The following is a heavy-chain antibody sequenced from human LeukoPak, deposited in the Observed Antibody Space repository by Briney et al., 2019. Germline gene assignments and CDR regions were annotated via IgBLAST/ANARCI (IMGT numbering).Heavy chain of an antibody. CDR3: AKDDYYYDSSGYYSDY. J-gene: IGHJ4*02. V-gene: IGHV3-30*02. D-gene: IGHD3-22*01. CDR2: IRYDGSNK. Sequence: QLGGSLRLSCAASGFTFSSYGMHWVRQAPGKGLEWVAFIRYDGSNKYYADSVKGRFTISRDNSKNTLYMQMNSLRAEDTAVYYCAKDDYYYDSSGYYSDYWGQGTLVTVSS. CDR1: GFTFSSYG.